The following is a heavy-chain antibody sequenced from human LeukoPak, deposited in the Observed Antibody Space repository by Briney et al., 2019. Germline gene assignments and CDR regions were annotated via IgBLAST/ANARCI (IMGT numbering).Heavy chain of an antibody. D-gene: IGHD3-22*01. CDR3: AKDVLQNYYDNTPGPMDV. CDR1: GFTFDDYA. CDR2: ISWNSGSI. Sequence: GGSLRLSCAASGFTFDDYAMHWVRQAPGKGLEWVSGISWNSGSIVYADSVKGRFTISRDNAKNSLYLQMNSLRAEDTALYYCAKDVLQNYYDNTPGPMDVWGQGTTVTVSS. J-gene: IGHJ6*02. V-gene: IGHV3-9*01.